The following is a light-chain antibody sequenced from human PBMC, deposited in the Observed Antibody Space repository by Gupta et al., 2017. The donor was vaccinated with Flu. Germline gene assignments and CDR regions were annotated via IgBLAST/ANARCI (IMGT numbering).Light chain of an antibody. V-gene: IGLV7-43*01. Sequence: QTVVTQEPSLTVSPGGTVTLTCASSTGAVTSSYYPNWFQQKPGQAPRALISSTTNKHSWTPARFSGSLLGGKAALTLSGVQPEDEADYYCLLYYGGAVIVGGGTKLTVL. CDR3: LLYYGGAVI. CDR1: TGAVTSSYY. J-gene: IGLJ2*01. CDR2: STT.